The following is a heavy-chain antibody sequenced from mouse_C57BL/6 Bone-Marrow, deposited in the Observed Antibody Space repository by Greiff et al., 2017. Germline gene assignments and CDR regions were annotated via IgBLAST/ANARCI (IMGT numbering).Heavy chain of an antibody. J-gene: IGHJ4*01. Sequence: EVKLVESGPGLVKPSQSLSLTCSVTGYSITSGYYWNWIRKFPGNKLERMGYISYDGSTNYNQSLKNRISITRDTSKNPFFLKLNSVTTEYTATYFCSSDVATDSIDYWGQGTSVTVSS. CDR2: ISYDGST. CDR3: SSDVATDSIDY. CDR1: GYSITSGYY. V-gene: IGHV3-6*01.